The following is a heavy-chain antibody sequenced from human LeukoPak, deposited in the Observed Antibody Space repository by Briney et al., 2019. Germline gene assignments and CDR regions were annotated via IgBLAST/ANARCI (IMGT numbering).Heavy chain of an antibody. V-gene: IGHV3-30*02. CDR1: GFTFSSYG. Sequence: GGSLRLPCAASGFTFSSYGMHWVRQAPGKGLEWVAFIRYDGSNKYYADSVKGRFTISRDNSKNTLYLQMNSLRAEDTAVYYCARGGTGYYKGLTTDWGQGTLVTVSS. J-gene: IGHJ4*02. D-gene: IGHD3-9*01. CDR2: IRYDGSNK. CDR3: ARGGTGYYKGLTTD.